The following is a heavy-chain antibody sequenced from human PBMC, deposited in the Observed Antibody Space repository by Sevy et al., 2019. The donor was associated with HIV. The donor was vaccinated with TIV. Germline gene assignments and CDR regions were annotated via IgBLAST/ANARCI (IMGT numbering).Heavy chain of an antibody. CDR2: ISAYNGNT. V-gene: IGHV1-18*01. J-gene: IGHJ4*02. Sequence: ASVKVSCKASGYTFTSYGISWVRQAPGQGLEWMGWISAYNGNTNYAQKLQGRVTMTTDTSTSTAYMELRSLRSDDTAVYYCARRVTMVRGVIITGDYWGQGTLVTVSS. D-gene: IGHD3-10*01. CDR3: ARRVTMVRGVIITGDY. CDR1: GYTFTSYG.